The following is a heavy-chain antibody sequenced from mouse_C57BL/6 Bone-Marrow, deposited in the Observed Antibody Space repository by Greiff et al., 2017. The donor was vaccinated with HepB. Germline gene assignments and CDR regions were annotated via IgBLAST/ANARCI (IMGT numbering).Heavy chain of an antibody. Sequence: QVQLKQPGAELVRPGSSVKLSCKASGYTFTSYWMDWVKQRPGQGLEWIGNIYPSDSETHYNQKFKDKATLTVDKSSSTAYMQLSSLTSEDSAVYYCAREGGSSYYWYFDVWGTGTTVTVSS. CDR3: AREGGSSYYWYFDV. J-gene: IGHJ1*03. CDR2: IYPSDSET. D-gene: IGHD1-1*01. V-gene: IGHV1-61*01. CDR1: GYTFTSYW.